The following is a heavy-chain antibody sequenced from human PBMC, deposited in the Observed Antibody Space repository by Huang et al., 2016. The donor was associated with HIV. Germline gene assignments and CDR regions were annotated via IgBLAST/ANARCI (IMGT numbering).Heavy chain of an antibody. CDR3: ATTGDYDFYSAFDI. Sequence: EVQLVQSGAEVKKPGESLKISCQGFGYSFTSYWIAWVRQRPGKGLEWMGIIYPGDADTRDSPSFQGQVTISADKSINTAYLQWTDLRASDTAMYYCATTGDYDFYSAFDIWGQGTTVAVSS. J-gene: IGHJ3*02. D-gene: IGHD4-17*01. CDR2: IYPGDADT. CDR1: GYSFTSYW. V-gene: IGHV5-51*01.